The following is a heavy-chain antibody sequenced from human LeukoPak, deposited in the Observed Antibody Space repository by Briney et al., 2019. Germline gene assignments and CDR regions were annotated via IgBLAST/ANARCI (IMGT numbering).Heavy chain of an antibody. Sequence: ASVKVSCKASGYTFTGYYMHWVRQAPGQGLEWMGWINPNSGGTNYAQKFHGRVAMIRDTSISTAYMELSRLRSDDTAVYYCARDRDYDILTGYYTDPWGQGTLVTVSS. V-gene: IGHV1-2*02. CDR2: INPNSGGT. D-gene: IGHD3-9*01. J-gene: IGHJ5*02. CDR1: GYTFTGYY. CDR3: ARDRDYDILTGYYTDP.